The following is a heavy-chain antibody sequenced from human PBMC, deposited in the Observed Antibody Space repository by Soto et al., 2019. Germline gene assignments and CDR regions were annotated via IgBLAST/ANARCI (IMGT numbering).Heavy chain of an antibody. V-gene: IGHV1-69*13. CDR1: GGTFSNYA. D-gene: IGHD3-22*01. J-gene: IGHJ3*02. CDR3: ARDLSTMIVVVGDAFDI. CDR2: IIPIFGTA. Sequence: GASVKVSCKASGGTFSNYAFSWVRQAPGQGLEWMGGIIPIFGTANYAQKFQGRVTITADESTSTAYMELRSLRSDDTAVYYCARDLSTMIVVVGDAFDIWGQETMVTVSS.